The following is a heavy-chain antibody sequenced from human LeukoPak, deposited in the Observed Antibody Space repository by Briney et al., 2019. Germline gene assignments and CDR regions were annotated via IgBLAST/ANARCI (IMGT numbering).Heavy chain of an antibody. V-gene: IGHV3-7*01. J-gene: IGHJ4*02. D-gene: IGHD3-22*01. CDR1: GFTFSSYW. Sequence: GGSLRLSCAASGFTFSSYWMTWVRQAPGKGLEWVANIKQDGSEKYYVDSAKGRFTISRDNAKNSLYLQMNSLRAEDTAVYYCARVSSYYEEDYWGQGTLVTVSS. CDR2: IKQDGSEK. CDR3: ARVSSYYEEDY.